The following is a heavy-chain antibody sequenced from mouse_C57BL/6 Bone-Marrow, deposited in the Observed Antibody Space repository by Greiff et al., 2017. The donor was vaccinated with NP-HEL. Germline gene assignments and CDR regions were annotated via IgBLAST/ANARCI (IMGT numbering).Heavy chain of an antibody. V-gene: IGHV1-15*01. Sequence: QVQLQQSGAELVRPGASVTLSCKASGYTFTDYEMHWVKQTPVHGLEWIGAIDPETGGTAYNQKFKGKAILTADKSSSTDYMELRSLTSEDSAVYYCTRGEEDGYRDYFDYWGQGTTLTVSS. CDR3: TRGEEDGYRDYFDY. CDR2: IDPETGGT. J-gene: IGHJ2*01. D-gene: IGHD2-3*01. CDR1: GYTFTDYE.